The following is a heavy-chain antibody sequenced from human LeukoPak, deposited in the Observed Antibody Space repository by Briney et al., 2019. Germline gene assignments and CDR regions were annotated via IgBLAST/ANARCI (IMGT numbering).Heavy chain of an antibody. J-gene: IGHJ4*02. D-gene: IGHD6-19*01. CDR3: AKSRGGWYSFGY. V-gene: IGHV3-23*01. CDR1: GFTFSSYA. CDR2: ISGSGGRT. Sequence: GGSLRLSCAASGFTFSSYAMTWVRQAPGKGLEWVSAISGSGGRTYYADSVKGRFTISRDNSKNTLYLQMNSLRAEDTAVYYCAKSRGGWYSFGYWGQGTLVTVSS.